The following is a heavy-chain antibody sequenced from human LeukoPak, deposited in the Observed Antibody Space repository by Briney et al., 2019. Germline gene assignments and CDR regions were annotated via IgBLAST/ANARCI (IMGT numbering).Heavy chain of an antibody. V-gene: IGHV3-74*01. D-gene: IGHD1-26*01. CDR3: ARAGVPWELAGY. Sequence: PGGSLRLPCAASGFTFSSFWMHWVRQVPGKGLVWVSRINGDGSTTSYADSVQGRFTISRDNAKNTLYLQMNSLRAEDTAVYYCARAGVPWELAGYWGQGTLVTVSS. J-gene: IGHJ4*02. CDR2: INGDGSTT. CDR1: GFTFSSFW.